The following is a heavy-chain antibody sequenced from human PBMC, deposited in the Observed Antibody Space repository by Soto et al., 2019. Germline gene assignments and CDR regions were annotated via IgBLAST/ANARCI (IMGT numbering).Heavy chain of an antibody. D-gene: IGHD3-10*01. J-gene: IGHJ6*02. Sequence: QVQLVESGGGVVQPGRSLRLSCAASGFTFSSYGMHWVRQAPGKGLEWVAVIWYDGSNKYYADSVKGRFTISRDNSKNTRYLQMNSLRAEDTAVYYCARVHYYGSGSYYSYDGMDVWGQGTTVTVSS. CDR1: GFTFSSYG. CDR3: ARVHYYGSGSYYSYDGMDV. CDR2: IWYDGSNK. V-gene: IGHV3-33*01.